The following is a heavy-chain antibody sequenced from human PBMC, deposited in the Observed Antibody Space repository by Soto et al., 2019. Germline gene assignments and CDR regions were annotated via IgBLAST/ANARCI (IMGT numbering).Heavy chain of an antibody. J-gene: IGHJ6*02. CDR2: FDPEDGET. CDR1: GCTLTELS. CDR3: ATADGSYYYYYGMDV. V-gene: IGHV1-24*01. Sequence: ASVKVSCKVSGCTLTELSMHWVRQAPGKGLEWMGGFDPEDGETIYAQKFQGRVTMTEDTSTDTAYMELSSLRSEDTAVYYCATADGSYYYYYGMDVWGQGTTVTVSS. D-gene: IGHD1-26*01.